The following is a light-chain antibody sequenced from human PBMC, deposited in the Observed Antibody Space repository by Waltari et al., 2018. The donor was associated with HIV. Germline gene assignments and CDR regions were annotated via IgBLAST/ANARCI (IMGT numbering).Light chain of an antibody. CDR3: QSYDSSLSTYV. V-gene: IGLV1-40*01. J-gene: IGLJ1*01. CDR1: KSNTGARYN. Sequence: QSVLTQPPSVSGAPGQRVTISCPGSKSNTGARYNVHWYQQLPVTAPKLLIYGNTNRPSGVPDRFSGSKSGTSASLAITGLQAEDEADYYCQSYDSSLSTYVFGTGTKVTVL. CDR2: GNT.